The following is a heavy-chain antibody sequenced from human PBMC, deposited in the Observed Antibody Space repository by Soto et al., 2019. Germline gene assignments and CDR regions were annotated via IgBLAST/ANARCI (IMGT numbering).Heavy chain of an antibody. D-gene: IGHD6-19*01. V-gene: IGHV3-23*01. CDR2: ISGSGGST. J-gene: IGHJ4*02. Sequence: GGSLRLSCAASGFTFSSYAMSWVRQAPGKGLEWVSAISGSGGSTYYADSVKGRFTTSRDNSKNTLYLQMNSLRAEDTAVYYCAKKGYSSGWHIDYWGQGTLVTVSS. CDR3: AKKGYSSGWHIDY. CDR1: GFTFSSYA.